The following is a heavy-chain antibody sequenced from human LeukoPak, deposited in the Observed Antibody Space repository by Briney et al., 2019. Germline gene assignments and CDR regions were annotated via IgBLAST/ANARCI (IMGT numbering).Heavy chain of an antibody. V-gene: IGHV3-23*01. CDR1: GFTFTDYA. D-gene: IGHD3-22*01. J-gene: IGHJ4*02. CDR3: ATDRERDPSVYYLV. CDR2: ISDNGGGT. Sequence: GGSLRLSCAASGFTFTDYAMSWVRQAPEKGLEWISTISDNGGGTYYADSVKGRFAISRDNSKNTLFLQMNSLRAEDSAVYYCATDRERDPSVYYLVGGQGTLITVSS.